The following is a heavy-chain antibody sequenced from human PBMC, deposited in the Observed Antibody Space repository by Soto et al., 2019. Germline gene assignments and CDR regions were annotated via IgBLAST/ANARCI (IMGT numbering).Heavy chain of an antibody. V-gene: IGHV3-23*01. CDR2: LLRSGSSA. Sequence: GGSLRLSCAASGFIFENFAMTWARQAPGKGLEWVSSLLRSGSSAYYADSVRGRFTISSDTSANSLYLQMDNLRAEDTAIYYCAKDAISGDGIWLMDSWGQGTVVTVSS. D-gene: IGHD4-17*01. J-gene: IGHJ5*02. CDR3: AKDAISGDGIWLMDS. CDR1: GFIFENFA.